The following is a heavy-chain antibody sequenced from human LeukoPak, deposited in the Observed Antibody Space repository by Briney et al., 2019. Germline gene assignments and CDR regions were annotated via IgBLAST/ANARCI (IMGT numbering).Heavy chain of an antibody. Sequence: GGSLRLSCAASGFTFSSFTMNWVRQAPGKGLEWVSSISSSSSYIYYADSVKGRFTISRDNAKNPLYLQMNSLRAEDTAVYYCARGGYCGGDCYQRPDAFDIWGQGTLVTVSS. J-gene: IGHJ3*02. CDR1: GFTFSSFT. V-gene: IGHV3-21*01. CDR2: ISSSSSYI. D-gene: IGHD2-21*02. CDR3: ARGGYCGGDCYQRPDAFDI.